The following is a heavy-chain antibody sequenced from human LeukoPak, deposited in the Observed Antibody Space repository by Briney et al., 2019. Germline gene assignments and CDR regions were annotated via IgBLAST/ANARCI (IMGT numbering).Heavy chain of an antibody. Sequence: GGSLRLSCAASGFTVITNDMTWVRQAPGKGLEWVSVLYSDGNKKYADSVQGRFTISRDNSKNTLYLEMNSLSPDDTAIYYCARGVEPLAANTLAYWGQGTLVTVSS. V-gene: IGHV3-53*01. CDR3: ARGVEPLAANTLAY. CDR1: GFTVITND. CDR2: LYSDGNK. D-gene: IGHD1-14*01. J-gene: IGHJ4*02.